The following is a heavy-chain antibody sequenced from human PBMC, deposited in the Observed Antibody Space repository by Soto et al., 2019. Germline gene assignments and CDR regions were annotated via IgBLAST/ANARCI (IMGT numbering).Heavy chain of an antibody. CDR2: ISGSGCST. D-gene: IGHD3-10*01. CDR3: AKVRGSIGYYYYGMDV. Sequence: EVQLLESGGGLVQPGGSLRLSCAASGFTFSSFAMRWVRQAPGKGLEWVSAISGSGCSTYYADSVKGRFTISRDNSKNTLYLQMNSLRAEDTAIYYCAKVRGSIGYYYYGMDVWGQGTTVTVSS. V-gene: IGHV3-23*01. CDR1: GFTFSSFA. J-gene: IGHJ6*02.